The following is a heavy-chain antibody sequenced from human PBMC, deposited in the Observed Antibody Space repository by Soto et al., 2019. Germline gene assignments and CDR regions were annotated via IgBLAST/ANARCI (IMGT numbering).Heavy chain of an antibody. Sequence: ASVKVSCKASGYAFTGYYMHWVRQAPGQGLEWMGWINPNSGGTNYAQKFQGWVTMTRDTSISTAYMELSRLRSDDTAVYYCARDASSYLSHYYYMDVWGKGTTVTVSS. CDR2: INPNSGGT. D-gene: IGHD3-10*01. CDR1: GYAFTGYY. CDR3: ARDASSYLSHYYYMDV. V-gene: IGHV1-2*04. J-gene: IGHJ6*03.